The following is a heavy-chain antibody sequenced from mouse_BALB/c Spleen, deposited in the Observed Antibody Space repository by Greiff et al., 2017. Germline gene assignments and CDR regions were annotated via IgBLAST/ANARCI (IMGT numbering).Heavy chain of an antibody. Sequence: VHLVESGPGLVQPSQSLSITCTVSGFSLTSYGVHWVRQSPGKGLEWLGVIWSGGSTDYNAAFISRLSISKDNSKSQVFFKMNSLQANDTAIYYCARNYYGNYYWYFDVWGAGTTVTVSS. CDR2: IWSGGST. CDR3: ARNYYGNYYWYFDV. D-gene: IGHD2-1*01. CDR1: GFSLTSYG. J-gene: IGHJ1*01. V-gene: IGHV2-2*02.